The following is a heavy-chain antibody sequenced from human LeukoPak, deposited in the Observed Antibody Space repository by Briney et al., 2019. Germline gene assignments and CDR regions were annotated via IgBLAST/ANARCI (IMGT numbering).Heavy chain of an antibody. V-gene: IGHV4-4*07. J-gene: IGHJ3*02. D-gene: IGHD3-3*01. CDR1: GGSMNTHY. CDR2: IYTSGST. Sequence: PSETLSLTCGVSGGSMNTHYWNWIRQPAGKGLEWIGRIYTSGSTNHNPSLKSRVIMSLDTSKSQFSLSLSSVTAADTAVYYCARDNNGLYFGVRGFDIWGQGKMVIVSS. CDR3: ARDNNGLYFGVRGFDI.